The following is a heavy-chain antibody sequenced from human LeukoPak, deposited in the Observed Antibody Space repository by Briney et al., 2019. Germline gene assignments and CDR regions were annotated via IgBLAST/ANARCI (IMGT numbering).Heavy chain of an antibody. Sequence: ASVKVSCKASGYTFISYYMHWVRQAPGQGLEWMGIINPSGGSTSYAQKFQGRVTMTRDTSTSTVYMELSSLRSEDTAVYYCAGVMVRGVIDYWGQGTLVTVSS. CDR2: INPSGGST. D-gene: IGHD3-10*01. CDR3: AGVMVRGVIDY. V-gene: IGHV1-46*01. J-gene: IGHJ4*02. CDR1: GYTFISYY.